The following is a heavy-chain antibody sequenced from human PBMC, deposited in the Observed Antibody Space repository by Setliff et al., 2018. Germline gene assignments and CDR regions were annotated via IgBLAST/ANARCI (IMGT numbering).Heavy chain of an antibody. J-gene: IGHJ4*02. CDR1: GYTFTNFG. Sequence: ASVKVSCKTSGYTFTNFGINWVRQAPGQGLEWMGWNSAYAQKFQGRVTMTTDTPTSTAYMELRSLRSDDTAVYYCARYITGTTPADYWGQGTLVTVSS. V-gene: IGHV1-18*01. CDR3: ARYITGTTPADY. CDR2: NSA. D-gene: IGHD1-7*01.